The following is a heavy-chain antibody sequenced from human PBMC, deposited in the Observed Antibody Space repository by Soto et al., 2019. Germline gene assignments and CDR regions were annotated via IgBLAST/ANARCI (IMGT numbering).Heavy chain of an antibody. CDR2: IIPIFGTA. Sequence: QVQLVQSGAEVKKPGSSVKVSCKASGGTFSSYAISWVRQAPGQGLEWMGGIIPIFGTANYAQKLQGRVXMXXNESTSTAYIELSSGGSEDTAVYYCASGGCGSCYEWGQGTVVTVSS. J-gene: IGHJ4*02. CDR3: ASGGCGSCYE. D-gene: IGHD2-15*01. CDR1: GGTFSSYA. V-gene: IGHV1-69*12.